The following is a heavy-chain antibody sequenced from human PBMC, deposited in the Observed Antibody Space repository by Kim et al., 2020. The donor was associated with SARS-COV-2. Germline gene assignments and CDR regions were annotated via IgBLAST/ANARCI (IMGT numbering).Heavy chain of an antibody. CDR2: IWYDGSNK. Sequence: GGSLRLSCAASGFTFSSYGMHWVRQAPGKGLEWVAVIWYDGSNKYYADSVKGRFTISRDNSKNTLYLQMNSLRAEDTAVYYCARVGVAAAGTYYYYGMDVWGQGTTVTVSS. J-gene: IGHJ6*02. CDR3: ARVGVAAAGTYYYYGMDV. CDR1: GFTFSSYG. V-gene: IGHV3-33*01. D-gene: IGHD6-13*01.